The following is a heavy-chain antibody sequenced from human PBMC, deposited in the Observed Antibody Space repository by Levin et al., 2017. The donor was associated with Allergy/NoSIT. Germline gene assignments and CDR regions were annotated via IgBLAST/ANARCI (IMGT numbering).Heavy chain of an antibody. J-gene: IGHJ4*02. CDR1: GLSFSDYG. Sequence: HPGESLKISCAASGLSFSDYGMHWVRQAPDSGLEWVALITSDGSNKFYADSVKGRFIISRDNSRNILYLQLNSLRPEDTAVYYCASRGSFDHWGQGTLVTVSS. D-gene: IGHD3-10*01. V-gene: IGHV3-30*03. CDR3: ASRGSFDH. CDR2: ITSDGSNK.